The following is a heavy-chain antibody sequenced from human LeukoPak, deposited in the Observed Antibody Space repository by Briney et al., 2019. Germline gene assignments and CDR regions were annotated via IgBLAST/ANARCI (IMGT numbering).Heavy chain of an antibody. J-gene: IGHJ4*02. CDR2: INPNSGGT. CDR1: GYTFTGYY. Sequence: ASVKVSCKASGYTFTGYYMHWVRQAPGQGLEWMGWINPNSGGTNYAQKFQGRVTMTRDTSISTAYMELSRLRSDDTAVYYCARDSKSKTTYYYGSGSYEGKKYFDYWGQGTLVTVSS. D-gene: IGHD3-10*01. CDR3: ARDSKSKTTYYYGSGSYEGKKYFDY. V-gene: IGHV1-2*02.